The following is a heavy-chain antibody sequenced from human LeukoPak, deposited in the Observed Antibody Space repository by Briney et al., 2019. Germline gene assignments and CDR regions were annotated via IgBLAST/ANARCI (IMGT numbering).Heavy chain of an antibody. Sequence: GASVKVSCKASGGTFSSYAISWVRQAPGQGLEWMGRIIPILGIANYAQKFQGRVTITADKSTSTAYMELSSLISEDTAVYYCARDTAQLFLWFDPWGQGTLVTVSS. CDR3: ARDTAQLFLWFDP. CDR2: IIPILGIA. D-gene: IGHD6-13*01. V-gene: IGHV1-69*04. CDR1: GGTFSSYA. J-gene: IGHJ5*02.